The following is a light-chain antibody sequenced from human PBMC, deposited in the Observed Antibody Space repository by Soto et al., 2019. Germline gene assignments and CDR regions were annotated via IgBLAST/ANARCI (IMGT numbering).Light chain of an antibody. J-gene: IGKJ4*01. V-gene: IGKV1-39*01. Sequence: DIQMTQSPSSLSASVGDRVTITCRASQSISSYLNWYQQKPGKAPNLLIYAASNLQSGVPSRFSGRGSGTDFTLTIGSLQPEDFATYYCQQSYSTPLTFGGGTKVEIK. CDR1: QSISSY. CDR2: AAS. CDR3: QQSYSTPLT.